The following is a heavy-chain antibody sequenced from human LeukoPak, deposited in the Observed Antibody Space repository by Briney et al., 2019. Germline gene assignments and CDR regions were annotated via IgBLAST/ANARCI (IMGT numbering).Heavy chain of an antibody. CDR2: ISYDGSNE. D-gene: IGHD3-22*01. Sequence: GGSLRLSCAASGFTFSNYWMYWVRQAPGKGLEWVAVISYDGSNEYYADSVKGRFTISRDNSKNTLFVQMSSLRAEDTAVYYCARGEYYSDTSSYFDYWGQGTLVTVSS. V-gene: IGHV3-30*03. CDR3: ARGEYYSDTSSYFDY. CDR1: GFTFSNYW. J-gene: IGHJ4*02.